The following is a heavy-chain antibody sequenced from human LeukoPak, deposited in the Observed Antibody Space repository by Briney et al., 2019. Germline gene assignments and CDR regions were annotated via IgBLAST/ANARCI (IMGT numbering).Heavy chain of an antibody. CDR3: AKDFDYYDTGGLGY. J-gene: IGHJ4*02. CDR2: SSWDGGST. V-gene: IGHV3-43*01. D-gene: IGHD3-22*01. CDR1: GFTFDDYT. Sequence: PGGSLRLSCAACGFTFDDYTMHWLRQAPGKGLEWVSLSSWDGGSTYYADSVKGRFTISRNNSKNSLYLQMNSLRTEDTALYYCAKDFDYYDTGGLGYWGQGTLVTVSS.